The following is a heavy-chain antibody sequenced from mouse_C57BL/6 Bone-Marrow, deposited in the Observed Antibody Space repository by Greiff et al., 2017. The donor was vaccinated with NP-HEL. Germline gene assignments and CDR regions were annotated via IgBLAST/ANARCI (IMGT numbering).Heavy chain of an antibody. Sequence: EVQLQQSGPELVKPGASVKIPCKASGYTFTDYNMDWVKQSHGKSLEWIGDINPNNGGTIYNQKFKGKATLTVDKSSSTAYMELRSLTSEDTAVYYCAKGYSNYPFAYWGQGTLVTVSA. D-gene: IGHD2-5*01. CDR1: GYTFTDYN. CDR2: INPNNGGT. CDR3: AKGYSNYPFAY. V-gene: IGHV1-18*01. J-gene: IGHJ3*01.